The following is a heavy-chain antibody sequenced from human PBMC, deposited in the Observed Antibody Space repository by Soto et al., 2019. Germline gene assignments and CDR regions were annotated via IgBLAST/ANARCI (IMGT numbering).Heavy chain of an antibody. CDR1: GFTVSSYW. CDR3: ARDATYYYYYGMDV. CDR2: IKQDGSEK. J-gene: IGHJ6*02. D-gene: IGHD2-15*01. V-gene: IGHV3-7*05. Sequence: GGSLRLSCAASGFTVSSYWMSWVRQAPGKGLEWVANIKQDGSEKYYVDSVKGRFTISRDNAKNSLYLQMNSLRAEDTAVYYCARDATYYYYYGMDVWGQGTTVTVSS.